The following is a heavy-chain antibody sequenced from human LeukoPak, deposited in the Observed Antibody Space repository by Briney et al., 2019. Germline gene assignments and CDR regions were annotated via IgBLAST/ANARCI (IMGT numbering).Heavy chain of an antibody. V-gene: IGHV3-23*01. J-gene: IGHJ4*02. CDR2: ISGIDGST. CDR1: GFTIINYA. D-gene: IGHD3-3*01. Sequence: GGSLRLSCAASGFTIINYAMSWVRQAPGKGLEWVSTISGIDGSTSYADSVKGRFTISRDNSKNTLHLQMNSLRAEDTAVYYCAKSGGDFWSGYYVYWGQGTLVTVSS. CDR3: AKSGGDFWSGYYVY.